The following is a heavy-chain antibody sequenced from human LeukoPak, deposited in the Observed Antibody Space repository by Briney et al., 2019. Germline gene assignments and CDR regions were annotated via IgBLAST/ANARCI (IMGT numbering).Heavy chain of an antibody. CDR1: GFTFSSYS. D-gene: IGHD2-2*01. V-gene: IGHV3-48*01. Sequence: GGSLRLSCAASGFTFSSYSMNWVRQAPGKGLEWVSYISSSSSTIYYADSVKGRFTISRDNAKNSLYLQMNSLRAEDTAVYYCARERDIVVVPYMDVWGKGTTVTVSS. CDR3: ARERDIVVVPYMDV. CDR2: ISSSSSTI. J-gene: IGHJ6*03.